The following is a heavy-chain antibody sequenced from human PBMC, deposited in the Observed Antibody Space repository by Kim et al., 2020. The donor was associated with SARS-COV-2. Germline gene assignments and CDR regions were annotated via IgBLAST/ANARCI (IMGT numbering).Heavy chain of an antibody. CDR3: ARESSTSWSHYYYGMDV. CDR2: TYYRSKWYN. D-gene: IGHD2-2*01. J-gene: IGHJ6*02. V-gene: IGHV6-1*01. CDR1: GDSVSSNSAA. Sequence: SQTLSLTCAISGDSVSSNSAAWNWIRQSPSRGLEWLGRTYYRSKWYNDYAVSVKSRITINPDTSKNQFSLQLNSVTPEDTAVYYCARESSTSWSHYYYGMDVWGQGTTVTVSS.